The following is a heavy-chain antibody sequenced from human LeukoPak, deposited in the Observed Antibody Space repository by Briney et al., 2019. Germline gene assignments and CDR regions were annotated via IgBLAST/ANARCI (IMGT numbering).Heavy chain of an antibody. J-gene: IGHJ6*03. CDR2: INPNSGDT. CDR1: GYTFTGYY. CDR3: ARAYYYYMDV. Sequence: VKVSCKASGYTFTGYYMHWVRQAPGQGLEWMGWINPNSGDTNYAQNFQGRVTMTRDTSISTAYMELSSLRSDDTAVYYCARAYYYYMDVWGKGTTVTISS. V-gene: IGHV1-2*02.